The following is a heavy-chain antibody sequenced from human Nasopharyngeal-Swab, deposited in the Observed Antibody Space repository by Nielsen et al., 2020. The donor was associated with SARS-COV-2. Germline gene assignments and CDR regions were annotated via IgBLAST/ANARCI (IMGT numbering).Heavy chain of an antibody. Sequence: GSLRLSCTVSGGSISSSSYYWGWIRQPPGKGLEWIGSIYYSGSTYYNPSLKSRVTISVDTSKNQFSLKLSSVTAADTAVYYCAGLNYDILTGYYATYYFDYWSQGTLVTVSS. CDR2: IYYSGST. J-gene: IGHJ4*02. V-gene: IGHV4-39*01. CDR3: AGLNYDILTGYYATYYFDY. D-gene: IGHD3-9*01. CDR1: GGSISSSSYY.